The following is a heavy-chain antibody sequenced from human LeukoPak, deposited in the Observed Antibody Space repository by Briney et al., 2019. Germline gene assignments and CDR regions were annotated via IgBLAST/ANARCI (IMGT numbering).Heavy chain of an antibody. CDR2: ISAYNGNT. J-gene: IGHJ4*02. CDR3: ARDQSASGYDLGRYHY. D-gene: IGHD5-12*01. CDR1: GYTFTGYY. V-gene: IGHV1-18*04. Sequence: ASVKVSCKASGYTFTGYYMHWVRQAPGQGLEWMGWISAYNGNTNYAQKLQGRVTMTTDTSTSTAYMELRSLRSDDTAVYYCARDQSASGYDLGRYHYWGQGTLVTVSS.